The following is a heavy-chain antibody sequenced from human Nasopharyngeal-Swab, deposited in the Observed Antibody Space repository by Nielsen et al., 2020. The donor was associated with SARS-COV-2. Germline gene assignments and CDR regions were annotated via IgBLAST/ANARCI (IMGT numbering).Heavy chain of an antibody. Sequence: WIRQPPGKGLEWIGYIYHGGTTSYSPSLKSRVTILVDRSKNQFSLRLASVTAADTAVYYCARSRGGYCTSSSCKGYYFYYLDVWGKGTTVTV. D-gene: IGHD2-2*01. CDR3: ARSRGGYCTSSSCKGYYFYYLDV. V-gene: IGHV4-30-2*01. CDR2: IYHGGTT. J-gene: IGHJ6*03.